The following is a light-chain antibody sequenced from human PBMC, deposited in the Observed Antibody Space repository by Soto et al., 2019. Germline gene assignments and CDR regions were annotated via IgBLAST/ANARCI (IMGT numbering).Light chain of an antibody. Sequence: IVSTKSPVTLSLSPGERATLSCRASQSVTSIYLAWYQQKPGQAPRLLIYDASNRATGTPARFAGSGSGTDFTLTISSLEPEDFAVYYCQQRQHWPPITFGQGTRLEIK. J-gene: IGKJ5*01. CDR1: QSVTSIY. CDR2: DAS. V-gene: IGKV3D-20*02. CDR3: QQRQHWPPIT.